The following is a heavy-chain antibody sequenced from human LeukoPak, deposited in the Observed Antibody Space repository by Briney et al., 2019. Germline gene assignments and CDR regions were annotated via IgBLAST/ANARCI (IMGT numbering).Heavy chain of an antibody. CDR3: ARELEPRHYFDY. Sequence: GGSLRLSCAASGFTFSSYGMHWVRQAPGKGLEWVAVIWYDGGNKYYADSVKGRFTISRDNSKNTLYLQMNSLRAEDTAVYYCARELEPRHYFDYWGQGTLVTVSS. D-gene: IGHD1-1*01. CDR2: IWYDGGNK. CDR1: GFTFSSYG. V-gene: IGHV3-33*01. J-gene: IGHJ4*02.